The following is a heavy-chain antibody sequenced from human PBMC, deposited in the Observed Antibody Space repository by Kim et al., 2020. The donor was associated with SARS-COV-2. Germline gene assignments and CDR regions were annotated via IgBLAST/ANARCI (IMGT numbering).Heavy chain of an antibody. J-gene: IGHJ4*02. D-gene: IGHD6-19*01. CDR2: ISSSSSYI. CDR1: GFTFSSYS. CDR3: ARGVAQQWLESSYYFDY. V-gene: IGHV3-21*01. Sequence: GGSLRLSCAASGFTFSSYSMNWVRQAPGKGLEWVSSISSSSSYIYYADSVKGRFTISRDNAKNSLYLQMNSLRAEDTAVYYCARGVAQQWLESSYYFDYWGQGTLVTVSS.